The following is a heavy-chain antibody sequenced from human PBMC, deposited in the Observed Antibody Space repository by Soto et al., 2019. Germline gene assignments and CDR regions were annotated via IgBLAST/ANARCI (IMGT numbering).Heavy chain of an antibody. D-gene: IGHD3-22*01. V-gene: IGHV3-11*01. CDR1: GFTFSDYY. J-gene: IGHJ4*02. CDR3: ARDLGYYESSGYFDY. CDR2: IGSSDNII. Sequence: GGSLRLSCAASGFTFSDYYMSWIRQAPGKGLEWVSYIGSSDNIIYYADSVKGRFTISRDNAKNSLYLQMNSLRAEDTAVYYCARDLGYYESSGYFDYWGQGTLVTVSS.